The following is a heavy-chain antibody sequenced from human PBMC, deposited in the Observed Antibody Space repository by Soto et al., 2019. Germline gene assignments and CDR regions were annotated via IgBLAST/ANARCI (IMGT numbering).Heavy chain of an antibody. D-gene: IGHD2-15*01. J-gene: IGHJ6*02. CDR3: SRDQDIVVMEAAPPPYGMDV. V-gene: IGHV3-33*01. CDR1: GFTFSSYG. Sequence: QVQLVESGGGVVQPGRSLRLSCAASGFTFSSYGMHWVRQAPGKGLEWVAVIWYDGSNKYYADSVKGRFTISRDNSMTTRDLQRNSLRAEDTDVYYCSRDQDIVVMEAAPPPYGMDVWGQGTTVPVSS. CDR2: IWYDGSNK.